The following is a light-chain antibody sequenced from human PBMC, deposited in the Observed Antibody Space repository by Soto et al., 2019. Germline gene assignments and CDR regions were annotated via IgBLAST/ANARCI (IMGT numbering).Light chain of an antibody. Sequence: QSALTQPPSASGSPGQSVAISCTGTSRDVGASDYVSWYQQHSGKAPKLLLYEVNKRPSGVPDRFSGSKSGNTASLTVSALQADDEADYYCLSHSGSSNVLGTGTKLTV. CDR2: EVN. CDR1: SRDVGASDY. CDR3: LSHSGSSNV. J-gene: IGLJ1*01. V-gene: IGLV2-8*01.